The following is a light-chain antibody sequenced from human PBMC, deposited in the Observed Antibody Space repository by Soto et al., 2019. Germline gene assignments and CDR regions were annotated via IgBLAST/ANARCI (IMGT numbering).Light chain of an antibody. CDR3: CSYADTNTLI. V-gene: IGLV2-11*01. J-gene: IGLJ1*01. Sequence: QSVLTQPRSVSGSPGQSVTISCIGTGSDIGGYNYVSWYQQHPGKAPKVLIYDVAKRPSGVSDRFSGSKSGNTASLTISGLQAEDEADYYCCSYADTNTLIFGGGTKVTVL. CDR2: DVA. CDR1: GSDIGGYNY.